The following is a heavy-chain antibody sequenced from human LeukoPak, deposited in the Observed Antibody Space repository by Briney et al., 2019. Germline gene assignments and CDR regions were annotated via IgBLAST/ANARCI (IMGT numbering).Heavy chain of an antibody. Sequence: ASVKVSCKACGYTFTSYGINWVRQAPGQGLEWMGWISAYDGNTNYVQKLQGRVTMTTDTSTSTAYIELRSLRSDDTAVYYCARDTRVGATFVAFDIWGQGTMVTVSS. CDR3: ARDTRVGATFVAFDI. V-gene: IGHV1-18*01. CDR2: ISAYDGNT. CDR1: GYTFTSYG. J-gene: IGHJ3*02. D-gene: IGHD1-26*01.